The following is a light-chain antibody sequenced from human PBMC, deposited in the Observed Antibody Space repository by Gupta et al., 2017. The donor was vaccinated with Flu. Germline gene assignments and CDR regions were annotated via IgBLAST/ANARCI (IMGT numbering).Light chain of an antibody. CDR1: QSGSGY. CDR2: DTS. CDR3: QQQIYGHPGLA. J-gene: IGKJ3*01. V-gene: IGKV3-11*01. Sequence: EIVLTQSPATLSLSPGERATLSCRASQSGSGYLAWYKQKPGQAPRLLIYDTSNRATGITARFSGSGAGTDFTLTISGREAEDFAVYYCQQQIYGHPGLAFGPGTKVDIK.